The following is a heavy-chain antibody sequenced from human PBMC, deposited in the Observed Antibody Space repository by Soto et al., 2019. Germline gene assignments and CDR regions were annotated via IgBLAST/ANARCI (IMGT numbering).Heavy chain of an antibody. CDR1: GFTFSSYW. D-gene: IGHD4-17*01. Sequence: GGSLRLSCAASGFTFSSYWMSWVRQAPGKGLEWVANIKQDGSEKYYVDSVKGRFTISRDNAKNSLYLQMNSLRAEDTAVYYCARVRRDYGAPVGYYYYYMDVWGKGTTVTVSS. J-gene: IGHJ6*03. V-gene: IGHV3-7*01. CDR3: ARVRRDYGAPVGYYYYYMDV. CDR2: IKQDGSEK.